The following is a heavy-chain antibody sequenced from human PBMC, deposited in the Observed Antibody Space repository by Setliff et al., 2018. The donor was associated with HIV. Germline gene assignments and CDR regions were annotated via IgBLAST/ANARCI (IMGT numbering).Heavy chain of an antibody. CDR2: ISSSGSTK. CDR3: ARGPHEGVRYFDWLDKYYFDY. Sequence: PGGSLRLSCAASGFTLSSYEMNWVRQAPGKGLEWVSYISSSGSTKYYADSVRGRFTISRDNAKKSLYLQMNSLRAEDTAVYYCARGPHEGVRYFDWLDKYYFDYWGQGTLVTVSS. D-gene: IGHD3-9*01. V-gene: IGHV3-48*03. CDR1: GFTLSSYE. J-gene: IGHJ4*02.